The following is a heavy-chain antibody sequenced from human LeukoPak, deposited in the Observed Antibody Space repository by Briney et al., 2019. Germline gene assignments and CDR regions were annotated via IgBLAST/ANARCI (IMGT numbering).Heavy chain of an antibody. D-gene: IGHD6-19*01. V-gene: IGHV6-1*01. J-gene: IGHJ4*02. CDR3: ARDAGSGWSSFDY. Sequence: TLSLTCAISGDSVSSNSAAWNWIRQSPSRGLEWLGRTYYRSKWYNDYAVSMKSRITINPDTSKDQFSLQLNFVTPEDTAVYYCARDAGSGWSSFDYWGQGTLVTVSS. CDR2: TYYRSKWYN. CDR1: GDSVSSNSAA.